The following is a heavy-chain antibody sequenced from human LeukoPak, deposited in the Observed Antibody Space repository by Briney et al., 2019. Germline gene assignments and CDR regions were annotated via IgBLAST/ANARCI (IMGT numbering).Heavy chain of an antibody. Sequence: ASVRVACKTSGFSITDYFMHWVQQAPEEGLEWTGMINPSDGFTRQAQKFEGRVTITSDTSTSTVYMEMSSLTSEDTAVYYCARAVDQDFDYWGQGTLVTVSS. V-gene: IGHV1-46*01. J-gene: IGHJ4*02. CDR3: ARAVDQDFDY. D-gene: IGHD3/OR15-3a*01. CDR2: INPSDGFT. CDR1: GFSITDYF.